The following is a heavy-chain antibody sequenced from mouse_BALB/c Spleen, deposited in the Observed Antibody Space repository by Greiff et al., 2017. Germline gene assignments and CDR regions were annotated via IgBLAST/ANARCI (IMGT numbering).Heavy chain of an antibody. Sequence: EVKLMESGGGLVKLGGSLKLSCAASGFTFSSYYMSWVRQTPEKRLELVAAINSNGGSTYYPDTVKGRFTISRDNAKNTLYLQMSSLKSEDTALYYCARHVDYYYAMDYWGQGTSVTVSS. CDR3: ARHVDYYYAMDY. CDR1: GFTFSSYY. V-gene: IGHV5-6-2*01. J-gene: IGHJ4*01. CDR2: INSNGGST.